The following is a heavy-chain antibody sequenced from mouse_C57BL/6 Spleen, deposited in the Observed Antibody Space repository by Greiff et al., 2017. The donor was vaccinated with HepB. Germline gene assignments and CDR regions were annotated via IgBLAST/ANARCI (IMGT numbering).Heavy chain of an antibody. Sequence: EVKLVESGGGLVQPGGSLKLSCAASGFTFSDYGMAWVRQAPRKGPEWVAFISNLAYSIYYADTVTGRFTISRENAKNTLYLEMSSLRSEDTAMYYCARQGIGYYAMDYWGQGTSVTVSS. CDR1: GFTFSDYG. CDR2: ISNLAYSI. V-gene: IGHV5-15*01. CDR3: ARQGIGYYAMDY. J-gene: IGHJ4*01.